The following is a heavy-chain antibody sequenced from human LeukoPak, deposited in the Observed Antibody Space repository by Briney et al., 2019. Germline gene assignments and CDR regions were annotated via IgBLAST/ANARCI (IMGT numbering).Heavy chain of an antibody. D-gene: IGHD3-16*01. V-gene: IGHV3-7*01. J-gene: IGHJ3*02. CDR3: ASRATLRTDAFDI. CDR1: GFTFSSYW. Sequence: PGGSLRLSCAASGFTFSSYWMSWVRQAPGKGLEWVANIKQDGSEKYYVDSVKGRFTISRDNAKNSLYLQMNSLRAEDTAVYYCASRATLRTDAFDIWGQGTMVTVSS. CDR2: IKQDGSEK.